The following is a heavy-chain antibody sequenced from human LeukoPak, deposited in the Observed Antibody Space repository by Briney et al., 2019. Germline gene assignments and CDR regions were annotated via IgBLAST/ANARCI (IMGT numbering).Heavy chain of an antibody. D-gene: IGHD3-3*01. CDR2: ISYDGSNK. CDR1: GFTFSSYA. V-gene: IGHV3-30-3*01. Sequence: GSLRLSCAASGFTFSSYAMHWVRQAPGKGLEWVAVISYDGSNKYYADSVKGRFTISRDNSKNTLYLQMNSLRAEDTAVYYCARDSHTYYDFWSGYDLYYFDYWGQGTLVTVSS. CDR3: ARDSHTYYDFWSGYDLYYFDY. J-gene: IGHJ4*02.